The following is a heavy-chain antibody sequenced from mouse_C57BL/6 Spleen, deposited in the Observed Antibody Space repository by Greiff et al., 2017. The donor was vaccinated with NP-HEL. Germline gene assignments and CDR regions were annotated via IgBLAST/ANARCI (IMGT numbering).Heavy chain of an antibody. CDR3: TKGITTVVGGY. CDR2: IDPENGDT. J-gene: IGHJ2*01. D-gene: IGHD1-1*01. CDR1: GFNIKDDY. V-gene: IGHV14-4*01. Sequence: EVQLQQSGAELVRPGASVKLSCTASGFNIKDDYMHWVKQRPEQGLEWIGWIDPENGDTEYASKFQGKATITADTSSNTAYLQLSSLTSEDTAVYYCTKGITTVVGGYWGQGTTLTVSS.